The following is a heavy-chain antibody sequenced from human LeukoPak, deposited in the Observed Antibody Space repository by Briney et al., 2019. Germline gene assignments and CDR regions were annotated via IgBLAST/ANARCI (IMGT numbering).Heavy chain of an antibody. Sequence: GASVKVSCKASGYTFTGYYMSWVRQAPGQGLEWMGWINPNSGGTNYAQKFQGRVTMTRDTSISTAYMELSRLRSDDTAVYYCAREIQLFSARFDPWGQGTLVTVSS. CDR3: AREIQLFSARFDP. J-gene: IGHJ5*02. V-gene: IGHV1-2*02. D-gene: IGHD5-18*01. CDR2: INPNSGGT. CDR1: GYTFTGYY.